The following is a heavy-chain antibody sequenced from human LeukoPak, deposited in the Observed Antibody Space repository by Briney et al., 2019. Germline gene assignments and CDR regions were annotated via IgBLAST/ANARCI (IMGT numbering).Heavy chain of an antibody. Sequence: ASVKVSCKASGYTFTSYGISWVRQAPGQGLEWMGWSSAYNGNTNYAQKLQGRVTMTTDTSTSTAYMELRSLRSDDTAVYYCARDRLLWFGESRGPVPPGAEGFDPWGQGTLVTVSS. V-gene: IGHV1-18*01. J-gene: IGHJ5*02. CDR2: SSAYNGNT. D-gene: IGHD3-10*01. CDR3: ARDRLLWFGESRGPVPPGAEGFDP. CDR1: GYTFTSYG.